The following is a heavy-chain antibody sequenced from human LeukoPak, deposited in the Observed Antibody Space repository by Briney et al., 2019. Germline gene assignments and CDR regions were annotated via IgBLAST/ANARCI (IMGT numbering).Heavy chain of an antibody. Sequence: SETLSLTCAVSGGSISSSNWWSWVRQPPGKGLEWIGEIYHSGSTNYNPSLKSRVIISVDKSKNQFSLKLSSVTAADTAVYYCARRGYCTSTNCYSQKLFDYWGQGTLVTVSS. J-gene: IGHJ4*02. D-gene: IGHD2-2*01. CDR1: GGSISSSNW. CDR3: ARRGYCTSTNCYSQKLFDY. CDR2: IYHSGST. V-gene: IGHV4-4*02.